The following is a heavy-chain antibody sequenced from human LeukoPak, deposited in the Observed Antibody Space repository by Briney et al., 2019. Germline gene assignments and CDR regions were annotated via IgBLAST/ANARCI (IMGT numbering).Heavy chain of an antibody. CDR2: IYNTGTT. D-gene: IGHD1-14*01. V-gene: IGHV4-59*08. CDR3: ARHEPPGARRHLDY. Sequence: PSETLSLTCNVSGGSISSSYWSWIRQPPGKGLEWVGYIYNTGTTNYNPSLNSRVTISVDTSKNQLSLRLSSATAADTAVYYCARHEPPGARRHLDYWGQGTLVTVSS. J-gene: IGHJ4*02. CDR1: GGSISSSY.